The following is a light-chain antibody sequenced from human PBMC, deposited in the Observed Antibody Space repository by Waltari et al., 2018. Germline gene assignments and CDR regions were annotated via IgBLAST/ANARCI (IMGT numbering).Light chain of an antibody. CDR3: QHYVRLPAT. V-gene: IGKV3-20*01. J-gene: IGKJ1*01. Sequence: RATLPCRASQGVSRALAWYQQKPGQAPRLLIYGTSNRATGIPDRFSGSGSGTDFSLTISRLEPEDVAVYFCQHYVRLPATFGQGTKVEIK. CDR1: QGVSRA. CDR2: GTS.